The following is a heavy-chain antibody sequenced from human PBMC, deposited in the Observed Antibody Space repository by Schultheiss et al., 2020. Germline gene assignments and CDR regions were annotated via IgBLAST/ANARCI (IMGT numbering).Heavy chain of an antibody. CDR2: INSDGSST. CDR1: GFTFSSYW. Sequence: GGSLRLSCAASGFTFSSYWMHWVRQAPGKGLVWVSRINSDGSSTSYADSVKGRFTISRDNAKNTLYLQMNSLRAEDTAVYYCARSADIVATICIMGFDYWGQGTLVTVSS. D-gene: IGHD5-12*01. V-gene: IGHV3-74*01. CDR3: ARSADIVATICIMGFDY. J-gene: IGHJ4*02.